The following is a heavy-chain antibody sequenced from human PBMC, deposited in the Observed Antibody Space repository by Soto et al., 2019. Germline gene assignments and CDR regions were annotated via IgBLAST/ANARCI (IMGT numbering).Heavy chain of an antibody. V-gene: IGHV4-31*03. Sequence: QVQLQESGPGLVKPSQTLSLTCTVSGGSISSGGYYWSWIRQHPGKGLEWIGYIYYSGSTYYNPSIRRRVTISVATSKSQFSLKLSSVTAADRAVYYCAGVRGVNWFDPWGQGTLVTVSS. CDR1: GGSISSGGYY. J-gene: IGHJ5*02. CDR3: AGVRGVNWFDP. D-gene: IGHD3-10*01. CDR2: IYYSGST.